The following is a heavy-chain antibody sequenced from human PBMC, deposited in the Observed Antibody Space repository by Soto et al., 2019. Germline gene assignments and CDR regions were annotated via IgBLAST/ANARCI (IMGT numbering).Heavy chain of an antibody. CDR1: GFTVSSSY. CDR3: ATGAPPPPSVYYGLDL. D-gene: IGHD3-10*01. CDR2: ITGTGGAT. V-gene: IGHV3-23*04. J-gene: IGHJ6*02. Sequence: EVQLVESGGALVQPGGSLRLSCAASGFTVSSSYMSWVRQAPGKGLEWVSAITGTGGATYYAESVKGRFTVSRDNSNNPRFLQMNTLRVEDTAVYFCATGAPPPPSVYYGLDLWGQGTTVTVS.